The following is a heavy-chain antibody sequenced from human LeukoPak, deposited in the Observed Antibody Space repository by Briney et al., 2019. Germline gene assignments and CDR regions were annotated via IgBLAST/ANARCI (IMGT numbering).Heavy chain of an antibody. CDR2: ISSSSSYI. J-gene: IGHJ4*02. D-gene: IGHD3-9*01. V-gene: IGHV3-21*01. CDR1: GFTFSSYS. CDR3: ARVYEIWYAFDY. Sequence: PGGSLRLSCAASGFTFSSYSMNWVRQAPGKGLEWVSSISSSSSYIYYAGSVKGRFTISRDNAKNSLYLQMNSLRAEDTAVYYCARVYEIWYAFDYWGQGTLVTVSS.